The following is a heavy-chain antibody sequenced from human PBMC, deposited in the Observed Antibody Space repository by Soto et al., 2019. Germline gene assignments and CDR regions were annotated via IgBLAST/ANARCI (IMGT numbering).Heavy chain of an antibody. Sequence: QVQQQQLCAGLLKPSETLSLPCAAYGGFFSGYYWTGFRQPPGKGLEWIGEINHSGSTNYNLSLKSRVTISVATSKNQFALKLSSVTAADTAVYYCARDSLERVDGTDYWGQGTLVTVSS. CDR2: INHSGST. J-gene: IGHJ4*02. D-gene: IGHD6-19*01. CDR1: GGFFSGYY. CDR3: ARDSLERVDGTDY. V-gene: IGHV4-34*01.